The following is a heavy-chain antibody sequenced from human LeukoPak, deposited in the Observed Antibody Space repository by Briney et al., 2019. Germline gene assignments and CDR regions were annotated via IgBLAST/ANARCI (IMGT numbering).Heavy chain of an antibody. J-gene: IGHJ4*02. CDR1: GYTFINYD. CDR3: TRLFDNC. D-gene: IGHD3-3*01. V-gene: IGHV1-8*02. CDR2: MNPRSGEA. Sequence: ASVTVSFKGSGYTFINYDINWVRHAPGEGLEWMGCMNPRSGEAGYPQRFQGKVTMTRNIAISTAYLELSSLRSEDTAMYYCTRLFDNCWGQGTLVTVSS.